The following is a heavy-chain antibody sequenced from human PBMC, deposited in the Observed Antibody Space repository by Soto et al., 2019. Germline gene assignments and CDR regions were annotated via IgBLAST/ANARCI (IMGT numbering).Heavy chain of an antibody. CDR3: ARQDIVLMVYANDY. V-gene: IGHV4-39*01. D-gene: IGHD2-8*01. Sequence: QLQLQESGPGLVKPLETLSLTCTVSGGSISSSSYYWGWIRQPPGKGLEWIGSIYYSGSTYYNPSLKSRVTISVDTSKNQFSLKLSSVTAADTAVYYCARQDIVLMVYANDYWGQGTLVTVSS. J-gene: IGHJ4*02. CDR2: IYYSGST. CDR1: GGSISSSSYY.